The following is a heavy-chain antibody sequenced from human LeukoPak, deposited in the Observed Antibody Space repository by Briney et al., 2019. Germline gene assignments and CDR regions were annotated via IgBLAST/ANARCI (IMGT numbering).Heavy chain of an antibody. V-gene: IGHV3-30*01. J-gene: IGHJ6*02. D-gene: IGHD3-10*01. Sequence: GGSLRLSCAASGITFSSYGMHWVRQAPGKGLEWVAVISYDGSNKYYADSVKGRFTISRDNSKNTLYLQMNSLRAEDTAVYYCARGQTVNGYGSGYYYFYGMDVWGQGTTVTVSS. CDR2: ISYDGSNK. CDR3: ARGQTVNGYGSGYYYFYGMDV. CDR1: GITFSSYG.